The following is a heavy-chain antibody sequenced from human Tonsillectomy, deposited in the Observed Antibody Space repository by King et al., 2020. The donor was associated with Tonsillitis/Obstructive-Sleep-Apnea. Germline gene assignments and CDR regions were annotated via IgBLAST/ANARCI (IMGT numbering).Heavy chain of an antibody. CDR1: GFTFSSYW. CDR3: VSDLVGATNY. D-gene: IGHD1-26*01. CDR2: IKGDGSSI. Sequence: VQLVESGGGLVQPGGSLRLSCAASGFTFSSYWMYWVRQAPGKGLVWVSRIKGDGSSIIYADSVKGRFTISRDNAKNTLFLQMNSLRAEDTAVYYCVSDLVGATNYWGQGILVTVSS. V-gene: IGHV3-74*01. J-gene: IGHJ4*02.